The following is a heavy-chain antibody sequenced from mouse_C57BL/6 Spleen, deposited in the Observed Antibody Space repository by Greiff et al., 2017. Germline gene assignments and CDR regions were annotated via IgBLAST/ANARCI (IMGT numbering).Heavy chain of an antibody. CDR2: ISDGGSYT. Sequence: EVMLVESGGGLVKPGGSLKLSCAASGFTFSSYAMSWVRQTPEKRLEWVATISDGGSYTYYPDNVKGRFTISRDNAKNNLYLQMSHLKSEDTAMXYCAREASHGGFAYWGQGTLVTVSA. J-gene: IGHJ3*01. CDR1: GFTFSSYA. D-gene: IGHD6-1*01. V-gene: IGHV5-4*01. CDR3: AREASHGGFAY.